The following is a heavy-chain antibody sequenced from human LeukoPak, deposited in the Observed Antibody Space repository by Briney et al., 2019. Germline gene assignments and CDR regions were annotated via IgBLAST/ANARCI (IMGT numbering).Heavy chain of an antibody. J-gene: IGHJ4*02. CDR3: TRVGRYFVWSGLDY. Sequence: GGSLRLSCTASGFTFGDYAMSWFRQAPGKGLEWVGFIRSKAYGGTTEYAASVKGRFTISRDDSKSIAYLQMNSLKTEDTAVYYCTRVGRYFVWSGLDYWGQGTLVTVSS. D-gene: IGHD3-9*01. CDR1: GFTFGDYA. CDR2: IRSKAYGGTT. V-gene: IGHV3-49*03.